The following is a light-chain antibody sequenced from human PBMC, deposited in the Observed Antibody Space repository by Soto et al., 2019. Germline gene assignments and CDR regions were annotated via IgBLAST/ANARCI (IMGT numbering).Light chain of an antibody. J-gene: IGLJ2*01. V-gene: IGLV2-14*01. CDR3: SSYTSSSTLV. Sequence: QSVLTQPASVSGSPGQSITISCTGTSSDVGGYNYVSWYQQHPGKAPKLMIYEVSNRPSGVSNRFSGSKSGNTASLTISGLQAEDEADYYCSSYTSSSTLVFGGGTQLTFL. CDR2: EVS. CDR1: SSDVGGYNY.